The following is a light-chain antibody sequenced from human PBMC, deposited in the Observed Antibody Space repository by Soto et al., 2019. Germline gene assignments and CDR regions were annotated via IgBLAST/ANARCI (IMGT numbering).Light chain of an antibody. CDR3: SSDTSSSTLDV. J-gene: IGLJ1*01. CDR2: DVS. CDR1: SSDVGGYNY. V-gene: IGLV2-14*01. Sequence: QSVLTQPASVSRSPGQSITISCTGTSSDVGGYNYVSWYQQHPGKAPKLMIYDVSNRPSGVSNRFSGSKSGNTASLTISGLQAEDEADYYCSSDTSSSTLDVFGTGTKVTVL.